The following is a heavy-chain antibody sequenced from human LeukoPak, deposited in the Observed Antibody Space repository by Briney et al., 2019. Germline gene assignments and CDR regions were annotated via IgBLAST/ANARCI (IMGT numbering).Heavy chain of an antibody. CDR1: GFTFSSYA. CDR3: ARGGGLDV. CDR2: ISGSGGST. D-gene: IGHD3-16*01. V-gene: IGHV3-23*01. J-gene: IGHJ6*02. Sequence: GGSLRLSCAASGFTFSSYAMRWVRQAPGKGLECVSAISGSGGSTYYADSVKGRFTISRDNAKNSLYLQMSNLRAEDTAVYFCARGGGLDVWGQGATVTVSS.